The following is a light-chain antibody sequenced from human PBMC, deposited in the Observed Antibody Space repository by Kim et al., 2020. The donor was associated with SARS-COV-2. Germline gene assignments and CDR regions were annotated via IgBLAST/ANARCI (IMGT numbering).Light chain of an antibody. CDR3: QQTNSFPYT. Sequence: STSVGDRVTITCRASQDINSWLVWYQQKPGKAPKLLIKTASSLQSGVPSRFSGSGSGTDVTLTISSLQPEDFATYYCQQTNSFPYTFGQGTKLEI. CDR2: TAS. J-gene: IGKJ2*01. CDR1: QDINSW. V-gene: IGKV1D-12*01.